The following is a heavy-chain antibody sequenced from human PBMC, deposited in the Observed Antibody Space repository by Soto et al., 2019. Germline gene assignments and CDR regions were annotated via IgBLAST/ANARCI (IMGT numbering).Heavy chain of an antibody. CDR2: ISGTDDYT. Sequence: PGGSLRLSCAASGFTFSNFAMTWVRQAPGAGLEWVSSISGTDDYTYYADSVKGRFTISRDNARNSLYLQTNSLRAEDTAVYYCARGGASKSGHLWYFDLWGRGTLVTVSS. CDR1: GFTFSNFA. J-gene: IGHJ2*01. D-gene: IGHD2-8*02. CDR3: ARGGASKSGHLWYFDL. V-gene: IGHV3-23*01.